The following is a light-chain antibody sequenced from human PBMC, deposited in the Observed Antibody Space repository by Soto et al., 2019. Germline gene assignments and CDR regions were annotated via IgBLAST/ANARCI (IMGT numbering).Light chain of an antibody. V-gene: IGKV3-11*01. CDR2: DAS. CDR3: QQRSNWPIT. CDR1: QSVSSY. J-gene: IGKJ5*01. Sequence: EIVMTQSPATLSVSPGERATLSCRASQSVSSYLAWYQQKPGQAPRLLIYDASNRATGIPARFSGSGSGTDFTLIIGSLEPEDFALYYCQQRSNWPITFGQGTRLEIK.